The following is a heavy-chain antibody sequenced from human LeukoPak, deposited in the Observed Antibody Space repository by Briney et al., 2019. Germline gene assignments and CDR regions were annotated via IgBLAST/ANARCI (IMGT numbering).Heavy chain of an antibody. CDR2: ISSSSSTI. CDR1: GFTFSSYS. J-gene: IGHJ5*02. CDR3: AREGYYDFWSGYENNWFDP. D-gene: IGHD3-3*01. V-gene: IGHV3-48*02. Sequence: GGSLRLSCAASGFTFSSYSMNWVRQAPGKGLEWVSYISSSSSTIYYADSVKGRFTISRDNAKNSLYLQMNSLRDEDTAVYYCAREGYYDFWSGYENNWFDPWGQGTLVTVSS.